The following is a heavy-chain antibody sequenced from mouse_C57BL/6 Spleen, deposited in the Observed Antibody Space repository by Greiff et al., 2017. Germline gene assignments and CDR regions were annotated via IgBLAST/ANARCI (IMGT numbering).Heavy chain of an antibody. J-gene: IGHJ4*01. CDR3: ARGDFITTVVDYYAMDY. Sequence: QVQLQQPGAELVKPGASVKMSCKASGYTFTSYWITWVKQRPGQGLEWIGDIYPGSGSTNYNEKFKSKATLTVDTSSSTAYMQLSSLTSEDSAVYYCARGDFITTVVDYYAMDYWGQGTSVTVSS. CDR2: IYPGSGST. V-gene: IGHV1-55*01. CDR1: GYTFTSYW. D-gene: IGHD1-1*01.